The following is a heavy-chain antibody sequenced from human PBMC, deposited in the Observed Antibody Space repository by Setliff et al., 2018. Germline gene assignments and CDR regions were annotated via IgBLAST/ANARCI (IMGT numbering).Heavy chain of an antibody. CDR2: ISPYNGDT. D-gene: IGHD1-26*01. J-gene: IGHJ6*03. CDR3: ARSPSNRGVGQGHHMDV. V-gene: IGHV1-18*01. Sequence: GASVKVSCKASGYIFNTFGISWVRRAPGQGLEWIGWISPYNGDTKYAQNLQGRVTMTTDTSTSTAYVEVRSLRSDDTAVYYCARSPSNRGVGQGHHMDVWGKGTTVTVSS. CDR1: GYIFNTFG.